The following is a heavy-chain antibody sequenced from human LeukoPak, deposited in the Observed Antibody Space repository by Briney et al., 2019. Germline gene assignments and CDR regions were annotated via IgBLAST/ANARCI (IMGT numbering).Heavy chain of an antibody. J-gene: IGHJ4*02. CDR3: AMYSSGDY. Sequence: GGSLRLSCAASGFTFSSNAMSWVRQAPGKGLEWVSALTGGGGVTHYADSVKGRFTISRDNSKNTQYLQFNSLRAEDTAIYYCAMYSSGDYWGQGTLVTVSS. CDR1: GFTFSSNA. V-gene: IGHV3-23*01. CDR2: LTGGGGVT. D-gene: IGHD6-25*01.